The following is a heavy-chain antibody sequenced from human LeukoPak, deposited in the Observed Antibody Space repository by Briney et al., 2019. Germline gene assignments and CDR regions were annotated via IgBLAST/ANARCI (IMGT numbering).Heavy chain of an antibody. Sequence: SETLSLTCTVSGGSISSGDYYWSWIRQPPGKGLEWIGYIYYSGSTYYNPSLKSRVTISVDTSKNQFSLKLSSVTAADTAVYYCARDFGSSNYFDYWGQGTLVTVSS. CDR2: IYYSGST. D-gene: IGHD6-13*01. CDR1: GGSISSGDYY. CDR3: ARDFGSSNYFDY. V-gene: IGHV4-30-4*08. J-gene: IGHJ4*02.